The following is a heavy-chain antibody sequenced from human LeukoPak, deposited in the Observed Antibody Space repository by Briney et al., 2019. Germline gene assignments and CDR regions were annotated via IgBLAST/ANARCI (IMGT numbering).Heavy chain of an antibody. V-gene: IGHV1-69*05. Sequence: SVKVSCKASGGTFSSYAISWVRQAPGQGLEWLGGIIPIFGTANYAQKFQGRVTVTTDESTSTAYMELSSLRSEDTAVYYCARDMKMATSRGAFDIWGQGTMVTVSS. CDR2: IIPIFGTA. CDR1: GGTFSSYA. J-gene: IGHJ3*02. D-gene: IGHD5-24*01. CDR3: ARDMKMATSRGAFDI.